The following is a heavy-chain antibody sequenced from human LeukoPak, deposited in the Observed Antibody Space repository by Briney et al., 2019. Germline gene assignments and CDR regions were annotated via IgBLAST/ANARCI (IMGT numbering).Heavy chain of an antibody. D-gene: IGHD6-6*01. CDR1: GFSFDDLG. CDR3: ARAVCPTIKFCDSSYFMDV. CDR2: IDWNGAST. J-gene: IGHJ6*03. Sequence: GGSLRLSCAASGFSFDDLGMTWVRQVPGKGLEWVAGIDWNGASTGYADSVRGRFTISRDNAKNSLYLQMNSLRAEDTALYYCARAVCPTIKFCDSSYFMDVWGKGTTVNVS. V-gene: IGHV3-20*04.